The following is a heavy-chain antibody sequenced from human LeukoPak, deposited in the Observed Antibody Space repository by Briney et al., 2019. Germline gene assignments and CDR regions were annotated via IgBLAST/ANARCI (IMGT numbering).Heavy chain of an antibody. V-gene: IGHV4-4*07. CDR2: IYTSGST. J-gene: IGHJ4*02. D-gene: IGHD1-26*01. CDR3: ARGRPYSGSLRYYFDY. Sequence: SETLSLTCTVAGGSISSYYWSWIRQPAGKGLEWIGRIYTSGSTNYNPSLKSRVTMSVDTSKTQCSRKLSSVTAADTAVYYCARGRPYSGSLRYYFDYWGQGTLVTVSS. CDR1: GGSISSYY.